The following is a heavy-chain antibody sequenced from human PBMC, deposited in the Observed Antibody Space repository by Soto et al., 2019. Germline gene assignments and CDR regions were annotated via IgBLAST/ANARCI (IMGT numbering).Heavy chain of an antibody. CDR1: GFTFTSSA. Sequence: SVKVSCKASGFTFTSSAMQWVRQARGQRLEWIGWIVVGSGNTNYAQKFQERVTITRDMSTSTAYMELSSLRSEDTAVYYCAADHGDCSGGSCYSYDYWGQGTLVTVSS. CDR2: IVVGSGNT. J-gene: IGHJ4*02. D-gene: IGHD2-15*01. V-gene: IGHV1-58*02. CDR3: AADHGDCSGGSCYSYDY.